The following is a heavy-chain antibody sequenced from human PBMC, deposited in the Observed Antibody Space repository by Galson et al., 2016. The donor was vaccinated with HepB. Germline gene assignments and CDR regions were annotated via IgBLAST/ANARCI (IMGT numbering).Heavy chain of an antibody. CDR2: LSGSGGST. CDR1: GFTFSSYA. D-gene: IGHD1-1*01. J-gene: IGHJ4*02. Sequence: SLRLSCAASGFTFSSYAMNWVRQAPGKGLEWVSTLSGSGGSTYYADSVKGRFTISRDNSKHTLYLQMNSLRAEDTAVYYCAKLAGQLTDNDYWGQGTLVTVSS. CDR3: AKLAGQLTDNDY. V-gene: IGHV3-23*01.